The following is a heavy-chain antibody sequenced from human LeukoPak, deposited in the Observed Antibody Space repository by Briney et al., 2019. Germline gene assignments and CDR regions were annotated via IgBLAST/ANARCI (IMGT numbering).Heavy chain of an antibody. V-gene: IGHV1-2*02. Sequence: ASVKVSCKTSGYSVSDYYMHWVRQAPGQGLEWMGWINPNTGGTKYAQKLRGRVTMTTDTSTSTAYMELRNLRSDDAAVYYCARDGTFYSGSYSYYFDYWGQGTLVTVSS. D-gene: IGHD1-26*01. CDR2: INPNTGGT. J-gene: IGHJ4*02. CDR3: ARDGTFYSGSYSYYFDY. CDR1: GYSVSDYY.